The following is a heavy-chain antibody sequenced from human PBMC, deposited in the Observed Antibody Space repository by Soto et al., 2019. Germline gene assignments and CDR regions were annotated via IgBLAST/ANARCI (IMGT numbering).Heavy chain of an antibody. CDR3: ARGGVVPAAAYYYYGMDV. J-gene: IGHJ6*02. D-gene: IGHD2-2*01. Sequence: SQTLSLTCAISGDSVSSNSAAWNWIRQSPSRGLEWLGRTYYRSKWYNDYAVSVKSRITINPDTSKNQFSLQLNSVTPEDTAVYHCARGGVVPAAAYYYYGMDVWGQGTTVTVSS. V-gene: IGHV6-1*01. CDR2: TYYRSKWYN. CDR1: GDSVSSNSAA.